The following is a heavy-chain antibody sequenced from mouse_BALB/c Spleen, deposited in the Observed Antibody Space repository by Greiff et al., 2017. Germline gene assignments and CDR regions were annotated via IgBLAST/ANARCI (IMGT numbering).Heavy chain of an antibody. CDR2: IDPENGNT. Sequence: EVQRVESGAELVRPGALVKLSCKASGFNIKDYYMHWVKQRPEQGLEWIGWIDPENGNTIYDPKFQGKARITADTSSNTAYLQLSSLTSEDTAVYYCSTVRDAMDYWGQGTSVTVSS. CDR1: GFNIKDYY. CDR3: STVRDAMDY. D-gene: IGHD1-1*01. V-gene: IGHV14-1*02. J-gene: IGHJ4*01.